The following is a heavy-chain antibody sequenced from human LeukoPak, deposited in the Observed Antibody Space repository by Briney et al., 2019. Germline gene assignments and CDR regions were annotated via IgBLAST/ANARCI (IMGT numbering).Heavy chain of an antibody. J-gene: IGHJ5*02. Sequence: SETLSLTCGVYGGSFSGYFWSWIRQTPGTGLEWIGDINHGGTTNYNPSLKSRVTISVDTSKNQLSLKLSSVTAADTAVYYCARLVGTYYYDSSGYYPRPDNWFDPWGQGTLVTVSS. V-gene: IGHV4-34*01. D-gene: IGHD3-22*01. CDR2: INHGGTT. CDR3: ARLVGTYYYDSSGYYPRPDNWFDP. CDR1: GGSFSGYF.